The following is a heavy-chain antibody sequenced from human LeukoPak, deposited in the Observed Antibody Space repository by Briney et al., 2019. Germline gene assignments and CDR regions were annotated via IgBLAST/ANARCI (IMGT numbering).Heavy chain of an antibody. Sequence: SEILSLTCTVSGGSISSDSYYWGWIRQPPGKRLEWIGSIYYSGSPFYNPSLRSRVTMSVDTSKNQFALKLSSVTAADTAVYYCARQTYFYEASGHLNDNWGQGTLVTVSS. CDR3: ARQTYFYEASGHLNDN. J-gene: IGHJ4*02. CDR2: IYYSGSP. CDR1: GGSISSDSYY. V-gene: IGHV4-39*01. D-gene: IGHD2-15*01.